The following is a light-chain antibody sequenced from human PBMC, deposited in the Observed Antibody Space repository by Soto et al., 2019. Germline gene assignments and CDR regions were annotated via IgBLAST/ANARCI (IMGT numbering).Light chain of an antibody. J-gene: IGKJ4*01. Sequence: EIGMTQSPATLSVPPGERATLSCRASQSVSSNLAWYQQKPGQAPRLLIYGASTRATNIPARFSGSGSGTEFTLTISSLQSEDFAVYYCQQYDNWPLTFGGGTKVDIK. CDR3: QQYDNWPLT. V-gene: IGKV3-15*01. CDR2: GAS. CDR1: QSVSSN.